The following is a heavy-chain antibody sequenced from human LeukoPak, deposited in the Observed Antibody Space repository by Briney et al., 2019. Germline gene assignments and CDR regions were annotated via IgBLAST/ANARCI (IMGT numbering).Heavy chain of an antibody. D-gene: IGHD3-10*01. J-gene: IGHJ6*02. CDR2: INPNSGGT. V-gene: IGHV1-2*02. CDR1: GYTFTGYY. Sequence: ASVKVSCKASGYTFTGYYMHWVRQAPGQGLEWMGWINPNSGGTNYAQKFQGRVTMTRDTSISTAYMELSRLRSDDTAVYYCARVLRFGLYYYYYGMDVWGQGTTVTVSS. CDR3: ARVLRFGLYYYYYGMDV.